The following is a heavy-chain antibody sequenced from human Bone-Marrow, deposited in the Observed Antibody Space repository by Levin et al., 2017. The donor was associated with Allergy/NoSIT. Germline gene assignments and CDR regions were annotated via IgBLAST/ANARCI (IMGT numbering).Heavy chain of an antibody. J-gene: IGHJ5*02. V-gene: IGHV3-74*01. CDR2: INEDGSDT. CDR3: ARDRPHNWFDP. Sequence: GGSLRPSCAASGFTFKDYWMHWVRQTPGKGLEWVSRINEDGSDTVYADFVEGRFTLSRDNAQNTLSLQMNSLRGDDTAVYYCARDRPHNWFDPWGQGTLVTVS. CDR1: GFTFKDYW.